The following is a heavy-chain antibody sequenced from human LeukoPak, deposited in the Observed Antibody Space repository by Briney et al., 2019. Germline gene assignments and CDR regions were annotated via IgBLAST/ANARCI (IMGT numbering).Heavy chain of an antibody. V-gene: IGHV3-11*01. Sequence: GGSLRLSCAASGFTFSDYYMTWIRQAPGKGLEWVSFISSSGDSLYYADSVEGRFTISRDNAKDSVYLQMNSLRAEDTAVYYCAREAVVVPDYYYYGLDVWGQGTTVTVSS. J-gene: IGHJ6*02. CDR1: GFTFSDYY. D-gene: IGHD2-2*01. CDR3: AREAVVVPDYYYYGLDV. CDR2: ISSSGDSL.